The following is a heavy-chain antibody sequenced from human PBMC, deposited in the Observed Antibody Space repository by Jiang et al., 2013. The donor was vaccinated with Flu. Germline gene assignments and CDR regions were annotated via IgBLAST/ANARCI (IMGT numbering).Heavy chain of an antibody. CDR2: IYPGDSDT. V-gene: IGHV5-51*03. CDR1: GYSFTSYW. Sequence: VQLVESGAEVKKPGESLKISCKGSGYSFTSYWIGWVRQMPGKGLEWMGIIYPGDSDTRYSPSFQGQVTISADKSISTAYLQWSSLKASDTAMYYCARSRYYYDSSGYSYNWFDPWGQGTLVTVSS. J-gene: IGHJ5*02. CDR3: ARSRYYYDSSGYSYNWFDP. D-gene: IGHD3-22*01.